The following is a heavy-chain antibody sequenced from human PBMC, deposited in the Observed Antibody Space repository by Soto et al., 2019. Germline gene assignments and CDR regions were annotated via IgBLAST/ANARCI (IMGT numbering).Heavy chain of an antibody. D-gene: IGHD4-17*01. J-gene: IGHJ4*02. CDR1: GGSISSGGYY. CDR2: IYNSGGT. Sequence: QVQLQESGPGLVKPSQTLSLTCTVSGGSISSGGYYWSWNRQHPGKGLEWSGYIYNSGGTYYNPSLKGRVTISGDTSKNQFSLNLSSVTAADTAVYYCARGVSSTTVVTLFDYWGQGTLVTDSS. CDR3: ARGVSSTTVVTLFDY. V-gene: IGHV4-31*03.